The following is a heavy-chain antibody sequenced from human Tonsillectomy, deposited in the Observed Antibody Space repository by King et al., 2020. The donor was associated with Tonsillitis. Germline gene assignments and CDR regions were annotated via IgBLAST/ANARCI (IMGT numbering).Heavy chain of an antibody. CDR1: GYSFTSYW. D-gene: IGHD6-19*01. V-gene: IGHV5-10-1*03. CDR2: IDPSDSYI. Sequence: VQLVESGAEVKKPGESLRISCKGSGYSFTSYWISWVRQMPGKGLEWMGRIDPSDSYIKYSTSFQGHVTISADKSNSTAYLQWSSLKASDTAMSYCANSAYMSGWYNWGQGTLVTVSS. CDR3: ANSAYMSGWYN. J-gene: IGHJ4*02.